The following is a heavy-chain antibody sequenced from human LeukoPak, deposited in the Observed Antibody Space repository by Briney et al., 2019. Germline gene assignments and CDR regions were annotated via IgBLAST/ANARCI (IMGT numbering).Heavy chain of an antibody. Sequence: GGSLRLSCAASGFTFSTYWMSWVRQAPGKGLEWVANIRQDGSEKYYVDSVKGRFTISRDNSKNTLYLQMNSLRAEDTAVYYCAKEGSMVRGVTHFDYWGQGTLVTVSS. CDR3: AKEGSMVRGVTHFDY. V-gene: IGHV3-7*03. CDR2: IRQDGSEK. J-gene: IGHJ4*02. CDR1: GFTFSTYW. D-gene: IGHD3-10*01.